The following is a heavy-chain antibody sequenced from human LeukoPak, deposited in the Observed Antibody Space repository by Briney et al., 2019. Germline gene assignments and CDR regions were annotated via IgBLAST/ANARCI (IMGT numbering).Heavy chain of an antibody. J-gene: IGHJ4*02. CDR2: ISSSGSTI. Sequence: PGGSLRLSCAASGFTFGDYYMSWIRQAPGKGLEWVSYISSSGSTIYYADSVKGRFTISRDNAKNSLYLQMNSLRAEDTAVYYCARDYYYDSSGYPGYWGQGTLVTVSS. CDR3: ARDYYYDSSGYPGY. CDR1: GFTFGDYY. V-gene: IGHV3-11*04. D-gene: IGHD3-22*01.